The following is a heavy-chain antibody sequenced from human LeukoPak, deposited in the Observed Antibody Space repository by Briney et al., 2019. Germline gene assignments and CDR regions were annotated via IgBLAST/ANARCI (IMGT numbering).Heavy chain of an antibody. D-gene: IGHD2-8*01. J-gene: IGHJ6*03. Sequence: KPSETLSLTCTVSGGSISSYYWSWIRQPPGKGLEWVGYIYYSGSTNYNPSLKSRVTISVDTSKNQFSLKLSSVTVADTAVYYCARGIKYCTNGVCYPYYYYMDVWGKGTTVTVSS. CDR3: ARGIKYCTNGVCYPYYYYMDV. CDR2: IYYSGST. V-gene: IGHV4-59*01. CDR1: GGSISSYY.